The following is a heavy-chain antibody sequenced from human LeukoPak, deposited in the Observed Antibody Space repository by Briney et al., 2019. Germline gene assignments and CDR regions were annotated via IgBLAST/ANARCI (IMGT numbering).Heavy chain of an antibody. D-gene: IGHD3-22*01. V-gene: IGHV1-69*13. J-gene: IGHJ5*02. Sequence: GASVKVSCEASGGTFSSYAISWVRQAPGQGLEWMGGIIPIFGTANYAQKFQGRVTITADESTSTAYMELSSLRSEDTAVYYCARDLRVYYDSSGYYNWFDPWGQGTLVTVSS. CDR3: ARDLRVYYDSSGYYNWFDP. CDR1: GGTFSSYA. CDR2: IIPIFGTA.